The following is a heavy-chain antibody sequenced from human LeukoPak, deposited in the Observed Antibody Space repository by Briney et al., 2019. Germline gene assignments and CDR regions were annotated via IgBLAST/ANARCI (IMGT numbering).Heavy chain of an antibody. J-gene: IGHJ4*02. CDR1: GYTFTGYY. V-gene: IGHV1-2*02. Sequence: ASVKVSCKASGYTFTGYYMHWVRQVPGQGLEWMGWINPNSGGTNYAQKFQGRVTMTRDASISTAYMELSRLRSDDTAVYYCARDSSSWYRGVGYWGQGTLVTVSS. CDR2: INPNSGGT. D-gene: IGHD6-13*01. CDR3: ARDSSSWYRGVGY.